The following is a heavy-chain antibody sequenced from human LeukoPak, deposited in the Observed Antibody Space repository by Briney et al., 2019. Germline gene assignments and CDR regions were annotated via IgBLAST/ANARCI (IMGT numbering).Heavy chain of an antibody. V-gene: IGHV3-48*04. J-gene: IGHJ4*02. CDR2: ISSSGSTI. Sequence: GGSLRLSCAASGFTFSRYGMSWVRQAPGKGLEWVSYISSSGSTIYYADSVKGRFTISRDNAKNSLYLQMNSLRAEDTAVYYCARRRDSGSLQHFDYWGQGTLVTVSS. CDR3: ARRRDSGSLQHFDY. D-gene: IGHD1-26*01. CDR1: GFTFSRYG.